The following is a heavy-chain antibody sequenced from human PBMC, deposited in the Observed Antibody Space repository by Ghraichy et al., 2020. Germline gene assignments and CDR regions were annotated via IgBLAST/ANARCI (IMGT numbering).Heavy chain of an antibody. CDR2: INHSGST. D-gene: IGHD1-26*01. J-gene: IGHJ4*02. CDR1: GGSFRRYY. CDR3: VTCRSGSYGSLDY. Sequence: SETLSLTCAVYGGSFRRYYWSWIRQPPGKGLEWIGEINHSGSTNYNPSLKSRVTISVDTSKNQFSLKLSSVTAADTAVYYCVTCRSGSYGSLDYWGQGTLVTVSS. V-gene: IGHV4-34*01.